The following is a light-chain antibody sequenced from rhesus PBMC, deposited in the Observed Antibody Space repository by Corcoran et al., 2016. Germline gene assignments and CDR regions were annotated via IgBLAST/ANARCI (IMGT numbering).Light chain of an antibody. CDR3: QQHNSDPLT. Sequence: DIQMTQSPSSLSASVGDTVTITCRASQGISSYLAWYQQKPGKAPKLLIYKASTLQSGVPSRFSGSGSGTDFTLTISSLQPEDFATYYCQQHNSDPLTFGGGTKVELK. J-gene: IGKJ4*01. CDR2: KAS. CDR1: QGISSY. V-gene: IGKV1-25*01.